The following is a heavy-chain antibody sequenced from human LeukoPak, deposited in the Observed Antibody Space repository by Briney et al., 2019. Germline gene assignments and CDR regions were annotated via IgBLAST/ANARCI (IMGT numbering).Heavy chain of an antibody. J-gene: IGHJ4*02. Sequence: ASVKVSCKASGGTFSSYAISWVRQAPGQGLEWMGWINPDNGDTAYPQKFRGRITMTRDSSISTANMELSRLGSDDTAVYYCAREDAKHCDYWGQGTMVTVSS. CDR2: INPDNGDT. CDR1: GGTFSSYA. D-gene: IGHD2-2*01. CDR3: AREDAKHCDY. V-gene: IGHV1-2*02.